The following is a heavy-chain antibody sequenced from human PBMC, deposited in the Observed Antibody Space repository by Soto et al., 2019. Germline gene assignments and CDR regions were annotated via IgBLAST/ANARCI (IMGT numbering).Heavy chain of an antibody. V-gene: IGHV1-69*13. Sequence: ASVKVSCKASGGTFSSYAISWVRQAPGQGLEWMGGITPIFGTANYAQKFQGRVTITADESTSTAYMELSSLRSEDTAVYYCARGSKDIVVVVAATGWFDPWGQGTLVTVSS. CDR2: ITPIFGTA. J-gene: IGHJ5*02. D-gene: IGHD2-15*01. CDR3: ARGSKDIVVVVAATGWFDP. CDR1: GGTFSSYA.